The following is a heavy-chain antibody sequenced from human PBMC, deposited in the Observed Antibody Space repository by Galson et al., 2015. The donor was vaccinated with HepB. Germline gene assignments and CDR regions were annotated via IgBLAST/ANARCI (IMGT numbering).Heavy chain of an antibody. Sequence: SVKVSCKASGYTFTGYYMHWVRQAPGQGLEWMGWANPNSGGTNYAQKFQGRVTMTRDTSISTAYMELSRLRSDDTAVYYCARDHCSSSNSCYSDYWGQGTLVTVSS. J-gene: IGHJ4*02. D-gene: IGHD2-2*02. V-gene: IGHV1-2*02. CDR3: ARDHCSSSNSCYSDY. CDR2: ANPNSGGT. CDR1: GYTFTGYY.